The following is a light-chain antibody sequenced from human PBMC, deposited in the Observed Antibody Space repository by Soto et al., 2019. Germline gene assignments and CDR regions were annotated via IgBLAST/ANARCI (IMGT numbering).Light chain of an antibody. V-gene: IGKV1-39*01. CDR2: AAS. CDR3: QQSYSTLFT. CDR1: QRISNY. J-gene: IGKJ3*01. Sequence: DIQMTQSPSSQSASVGDRITITCRASQRISNYLSWYQQKPGKAPKLLIFAASSLHPGVPSRFSGSGSGTDFTLTISSLQPEDFATYYCQQSYSTLFTFGPGTKVDIK.